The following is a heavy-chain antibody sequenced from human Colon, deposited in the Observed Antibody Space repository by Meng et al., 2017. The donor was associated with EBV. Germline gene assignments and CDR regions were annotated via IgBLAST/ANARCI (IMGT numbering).Heavy chain of an antibody. J-gene: IGHJ4*02. D-gene: IGHD2-21*01. CDR2: IHHSGSA. V-gene: IGHV4-30-4*01. CDR1: GCSMSTGNYY. CDR3: ASFDHIPRRNYFDY. Sequence: QVQLHKLDPGLSQPPQPLSLTCTVSGCSMSTGNYYWSWIRQPPGKGLEWIGYIHHSGSAYYNPSLKSRVSISVDTSKNQFSLNLNSMTAADTAVYYCASFDHIPRRNYFDYWGQGTLVTVSS.